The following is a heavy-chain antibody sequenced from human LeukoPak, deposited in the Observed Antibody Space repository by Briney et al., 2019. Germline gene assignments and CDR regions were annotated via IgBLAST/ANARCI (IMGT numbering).Heavy chain of an antibody. D-gene: IGHD3-10*01. CDR3: ARVTLWFGELY. J-gene: IGHJ4*02. V-gene: IGHV4-34*01. Sequence: SETLSLTCAVYGGSFSGYYWSWIRQPPGKGLEWIGEINHSGSTNYNPSLKSRVTISVDTSKNQFSLKLSSVTAADTAVYYCARVTLWFGELYWGQGTLVTVSS. CDR2: INHSGST. CDR1: GGSFSGYY.